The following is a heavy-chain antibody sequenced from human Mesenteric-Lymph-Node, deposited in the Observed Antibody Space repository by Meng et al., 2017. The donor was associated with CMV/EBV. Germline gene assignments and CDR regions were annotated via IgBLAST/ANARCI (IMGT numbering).Heavy chain of an antibody. Sequence: ETLSLTCAASGFTFSSYAMSWVRQAPGKGLEWVSAISGSGGSTYYADSVKGRFTISRDNSKNTLYLQMNSLRAEDTAVYFCAKEGPRATTEPDYWGQGTLVTVSS. V-gene: IGHV3-23*01. CDR3: AKEGPRATTEPDY. CDR2: ISGSGGST. D-gene: IGHD1-14*01. CDR1: GFTFSSYA. J-gene: IGHJ4*02.